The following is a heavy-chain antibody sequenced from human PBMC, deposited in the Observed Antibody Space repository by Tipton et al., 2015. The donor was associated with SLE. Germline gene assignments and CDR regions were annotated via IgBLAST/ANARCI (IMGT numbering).Heavy chain of an antibody. CDR1: GYSFTNSW. D-gene: IGHD3-10*01. CDR2: IDPSDSEN. J-gene: IGHJ4*02. Sequence: QLVQSGAEVKKPGEALQISYKTSGYSFTNSWIVWFRHMPGKGLECMGMIDPSDSENRYNPSFQGHVSMSIDRSTTTAYLQWRSLKASDTAMYFCARRWVQTVFDYWGQGTLVTVSS. CDR3: ARRWVQTVFDY. V-gene: IGHV5-51*03.